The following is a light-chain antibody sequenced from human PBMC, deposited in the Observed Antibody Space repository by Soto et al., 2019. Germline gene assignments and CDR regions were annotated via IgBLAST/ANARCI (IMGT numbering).Light chain of an antibody. CDR2: GAS. V-gene: IGKV3-15*01. CDR1: QSVSSN. CDR3: HQYNNWPPT. Sequence: EIVMTQSPATLSVSPGERATLSCRASQSVSSNLAWYQQKPGQAPRLLIYGASTRATGIPARFSGSGSGTEFTLTISSLQSEDFAVYYCHQYNNWPPTFGQSTKV. J-gene: IGKJ1*01.